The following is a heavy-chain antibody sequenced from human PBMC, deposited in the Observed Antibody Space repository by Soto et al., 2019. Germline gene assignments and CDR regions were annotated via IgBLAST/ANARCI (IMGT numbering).Heavy chain of an antibody. CDR3: KRLSMARYLHYGMDV. D-gene: IGHD3-9*01. Sequence: PXEFLTISFTGSGYTFTSYWIAWVRQMRGKGLEWMARIDPSDSQTNYNPSFQGHVTISVDRSSSTAFLHWDSLEASDTAMYYCKRLSMARYLHYGMDVWGQGTKVTVSS. CDR2: IDPSDSQT. V-gene: IGHV5-10-1*01. CDR1: GYTFTSYW. J-gene: IGHJ6*02.